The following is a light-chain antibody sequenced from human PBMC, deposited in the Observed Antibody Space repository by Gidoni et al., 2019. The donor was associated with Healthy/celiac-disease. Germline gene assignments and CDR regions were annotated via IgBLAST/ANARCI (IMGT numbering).Light chain of an antibody. CDR1: QGISSD. CDR3: QQYKAYPWT. CDR2: YTS. V-gene: IGKV1-9*01. J-gene: IGKJ1*01. Sequence: DIPLPQSPSFLSASVGDRVTITCRASQGISSDLAWYQQKPGKAPRLLIYYTSTLQTGIPSSFSGSGSGTDFTLTISSLQPEDFATYYCQQYKAYPWTFGQXTKVEFK.